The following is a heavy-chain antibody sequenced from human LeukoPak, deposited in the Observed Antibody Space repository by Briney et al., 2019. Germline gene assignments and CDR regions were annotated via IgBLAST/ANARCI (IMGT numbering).Heavy chain of an antibody. Sequence: PGGSLRLSCAASGFTFSSYGMHWVRQAPGKGLDWVAVISYDGSNKYYADSVKGRFTISRDNSKNTLYLQMNSLRAEDTAVYYCAKEPIVGATHFDYWGQGTLVTVSS. CDR3: AKEPIVGATHFDY. CDR1: GFTFSSYG. J-gene: IGHJ4*02. CDR2: ISYDGSNK. D-gene: IGHD1-26*01. V-gene: IGHV3-30*18.